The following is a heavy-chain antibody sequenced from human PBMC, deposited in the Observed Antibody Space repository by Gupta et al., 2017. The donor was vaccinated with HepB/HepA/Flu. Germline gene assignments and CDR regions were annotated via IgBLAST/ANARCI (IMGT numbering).Heavy chain of an antibody. CDR2: INHSGST. Sequence: QVQLQQWGAGLLKPSETLSLTCAVYGGSFSGYYWSWIRQPPGKGLEWIGEINHSGSTNYNPSLESRFTISVDTSKNQFSLKLSSVTAADTAVYYCARVVSYYYDSSGYYYWFDPWCQGTLVTVSS. CDR3: ARVVSYYYDSSGYYYWFDP. D-gene: IGHD3-22*01. V-gene: IGHV4-34*01. J-gene: IGHJ5*02. CDR1: GGSFSGYY.